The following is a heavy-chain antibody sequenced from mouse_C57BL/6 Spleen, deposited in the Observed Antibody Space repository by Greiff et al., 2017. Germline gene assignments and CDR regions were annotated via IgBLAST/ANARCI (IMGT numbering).Heavy chain of an antibody. Sequence: EVKLVESGGGLVKPGGSLKLSCAASGFTFSDYGMHWVRQAPEKGLEWVAYISSGSSTIYYADTVKGRFTISRANAKNTLFLQMTSLRSEATTMYYSARPHYYYGLDYWGQGTTLTVSS. J-gene: IGHJ2*01. D-gene: IGHD1-1*01. V-gene: IGHV5-17*01. CDR2: ISSGSSTI. CDR1: GFTFSDYG. CDR3: ARPHYYYGLDY.